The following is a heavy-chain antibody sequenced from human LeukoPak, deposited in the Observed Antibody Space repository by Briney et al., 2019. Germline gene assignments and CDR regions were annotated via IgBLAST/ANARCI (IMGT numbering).Heavy chain of an antibody. CDR1: GYTFTSYG. Sequence: ASVKVSCKASGYTFTSYGIRWVRQAPGQGLEWMGWICAYNGNTHYAQKLQGRVTMTTDTSTSTAYMELRSLRSDGTAVYYCARDEYDFWSGYYYMDVWGKGTTVTVSS. V-gene: IGHV1-18*01. CDR2: ICAYNGNT. CDR3: ARDEYDFWSGYYYMDV. D-gene: IGHD3-3*01. J-gene: IGHJ6*03.